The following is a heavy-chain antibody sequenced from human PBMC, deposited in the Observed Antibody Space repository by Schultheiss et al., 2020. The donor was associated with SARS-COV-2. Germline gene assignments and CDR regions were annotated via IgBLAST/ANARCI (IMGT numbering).Heavy chain of an antibody. Sequence: GGSLRLSCKGSGYSFTNYWIGWVRQMPGKGLEWMGMIYPADSDARYSPSFQGQVTISADKSISTAYLQWSSLKSSDTGIYYCARRGGYGNYWFDPWGQGTLVTVSS. V-gene: IGHV5-51*01. CDR3: ARRGGYGNYWFDP. CDR1: GYSFTNYW. D-gene: IGHD5-12*01. J-gene: IGHJ5*02. CDR2: IYPADSDA.